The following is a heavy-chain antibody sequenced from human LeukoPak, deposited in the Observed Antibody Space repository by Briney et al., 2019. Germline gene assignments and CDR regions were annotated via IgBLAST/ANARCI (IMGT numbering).Heavy chain of an antibody. J-gene: IGHJ6*03. D-gene: IGHD4-17*01. V-gene: IGHV1-24*01. CDR1: GYTLTELS. CDR2: FDTEDGET. Sequence: GPSVKVSCKISGYTLTELSMHWVRQAPGKGLEWMGGFDTEDGETIYAQKFQGRVTMTEDTSTDTAYMELSSLRSEVTAVYYCATGVYGDPYYYYYYYMDVWGKGTTVTVSS. CDR3: ATGVYGDPYYYYYYYMDV.